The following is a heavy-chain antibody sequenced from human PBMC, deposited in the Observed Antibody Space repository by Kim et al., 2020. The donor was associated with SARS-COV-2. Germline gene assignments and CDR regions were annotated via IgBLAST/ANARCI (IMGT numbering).Heavy chain of an antibody. CDR2: FDPEDGET. CDR1: GYTLTELS. J-gene: IGHJ5*02. V-gene: IGHV1-24*01. D-gene: IGHD1-26*01. CDR3: ATAPPYSGSYFNWFDP. Sequence: ASVKVSCKVSGYTLTELSMHWVRQAPGKGLEWMGGFDPEDGETIYAQKFQGRVTMTEDTSTDTAYMELSSLRSEDTAVYYCATAPPYSGSYFNWFDPWGQGTLVTV.